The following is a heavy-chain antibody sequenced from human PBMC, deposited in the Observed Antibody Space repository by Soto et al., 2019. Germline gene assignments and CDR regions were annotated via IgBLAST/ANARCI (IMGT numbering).Heavy chain of an antibody. CDR1: GFTYGAYE. J-gene: IGHJ6*02. CDR2: IRSSGSIR. Sequence: EVPLVESGGGWVQPEGSLRLSCAVSGFTYGAYEMNWVRQAPGKGLEWVAYIRSSGSIRYYADSAQGRFTVSRDNANNSLFLQMNSLRAEDTAVYYCARELRTLDRGVTYSMDVWGQGTTVTVTS. V-gene: IGHV3-48*03. CDR3: ARELRTLDRGVTYSMDV. D-gene: IGHD3-10*01.